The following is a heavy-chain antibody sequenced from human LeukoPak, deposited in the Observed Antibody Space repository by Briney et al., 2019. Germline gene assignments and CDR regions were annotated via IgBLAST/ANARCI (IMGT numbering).Heavy chain of an antibody. CDR3: ATEKYTTPYYYFYMDV. CDR1: GSTFPRST. V-gene: IGHV1-58*02. D-gene: IGHD1-26*01. J-gene: IGHJ6*03. CDR2: IVVGSGNT. Sequence: GASVKVSCKASGSTFPRSTIQWVRQARGRRLEWIGWIVVGSGNTYYAQKFQERVTLTRDMSTSTAYMELSSLRSDDTAVYYCATEKYTTPYYYFYMDVWGKGTTVTVSS.